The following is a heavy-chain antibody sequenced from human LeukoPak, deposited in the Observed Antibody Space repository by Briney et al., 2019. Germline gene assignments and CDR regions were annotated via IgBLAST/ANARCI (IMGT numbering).Heavy chain of an antibody. D-gene: IGHD1-26*01. J-gene: IGHJ5*02. CDR2: INPNSGAT. CDR3: ARSGGGSYYNFEGNWFDP. Sequence: APVKVSCKASGYTFTGYYMHWVRQAPGQGLEWMGWINPNSGATNYAQKFQGRVTMTRDTSISTAYMELSRLRSDDTAVYYCARSGGGSYYNFEGNWFDPWGQGTLVTVSS. V-gene: IGHV1-2*02. CDR1: GYTFTGYY.